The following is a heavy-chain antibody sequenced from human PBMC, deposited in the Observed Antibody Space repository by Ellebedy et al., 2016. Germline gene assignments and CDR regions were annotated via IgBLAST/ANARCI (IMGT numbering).Heavy chain of an antibody. CDR3: ATTEGSSGYYTGAFDI. Sequence: ASVKVSXKVSGYTLTELSMHWVRQAPGKGLEWMGGFDPEDGETIYAQKFQGRVTMTEDTSTDTAYMELSSLRSEDTAVYYCATTEGSSGYYTGAFDIWGQGTMVTVSS. CDR1: GYTLTELS. D-gene: IGHD3-22*01. J-gene: IGHJ3*02. CDR2: FDPEDGET. V-gene: IGHV1-24*01.